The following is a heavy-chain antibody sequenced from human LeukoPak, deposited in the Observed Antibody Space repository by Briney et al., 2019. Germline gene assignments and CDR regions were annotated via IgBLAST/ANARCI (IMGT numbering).Heavy chain of an antibody. J-gene: IGHJ4*02. V-gene: IGHV4-39*01. CDR3: ARLPTTGPPFGY. CDR1: GGSISSSSYY. CDR2: IYYSGST. D-gene: IGHD1-1*01. Sequence: ETLSLTCTVSGGSISSSSYYWGWIRQPPGEGLEWIGSIYYSGSTYYNPSLESRVTISVDTSKNQFSLKLSSVTAADTAVYYCARLPTTGPPFGYWGQGTLVTVSS.